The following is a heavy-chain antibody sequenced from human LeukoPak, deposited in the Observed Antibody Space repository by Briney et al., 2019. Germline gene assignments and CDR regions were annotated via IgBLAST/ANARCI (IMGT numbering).Heavy chain of an antibody. J-gene: IGHJ4*02. CDR3: VKITSVAGGDC. CDR1: GFTFSAYA. CDR2: ISSNGGRS. V-gene: IGHV3-64D*09. D-gene: IGHD1-14*01. Sequence: GGSLRLSCSASGFTFSAYAMYWVRQAPGKGVEYVSGISSNGGRSFYADSVKGRFTISRDNSKNTLDLQMSSLRVEDTAVYYCVKITSVAGGDCWGQGTRLTVSS.